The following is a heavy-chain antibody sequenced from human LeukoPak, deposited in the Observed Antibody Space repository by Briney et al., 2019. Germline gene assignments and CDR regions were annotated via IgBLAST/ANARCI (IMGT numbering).Heavy chain of an antibody. Sequence: GGSLRLSCAASGFTFSSYAMSWVRQAPGKGLEWVAVISYDGSNKYYADSVKGRFTISRDNSKNTLYLQMNSLRAEDTAVYYCARAASMVRGVIILGYYYGMDVWGQGTTVTVSS. CDR1: GFTFSSYA. V-gene: IGHV3-30-3*01. J-gene: IGHJ6*02. D-gene: IGHD3-10*01. CDR3: ARAASMVRGVIILGYYYGMDV. CDR2: ISYDGSNK.